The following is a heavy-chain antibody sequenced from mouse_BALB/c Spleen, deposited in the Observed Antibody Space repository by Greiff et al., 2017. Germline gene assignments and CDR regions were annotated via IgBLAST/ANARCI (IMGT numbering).Heavy chain of an antibody. D-gene: IGHD1-1*01. Sequence: EVQLQQSGPELVKPGASVKISCKASGYSFTGYFMNWVMQSHGKSLEWIGRINPYNGDTFYNQKFKGKATLTVDKSSSTAYMELRSLTSEDSAVYYCAPVVPYYYAMDYWGQGTSVTVSS. V-gene: IGHV1-20*01. J-gene: IGHJ4*01. CDR2: INPYNGDT. CDR1: GYSFTGYF. CDR3: APVVPYYYAMDY.